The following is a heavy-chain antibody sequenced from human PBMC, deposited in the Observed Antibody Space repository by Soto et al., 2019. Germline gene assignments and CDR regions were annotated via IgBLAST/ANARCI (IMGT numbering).Heavy chain of an antibody. CDR2: ISGSGVNT. CDR1: GFTFSNYA. V-gene: IGHV3-23*01. Sequence: GGSLRLSCAASGFTFSNYAMSWARQAPGKGLEWVSAISGSGVNTYYADSVKGRFTISRDNSKNTLYLQMNSLRAEDTAVYYWSKDLTVRTSYMDGWGKGTTVTVYS. D-gene: IGHD3-9*01. CDR3: SKDLTVRTSYMDG. J-gene: IGHJ6*03.